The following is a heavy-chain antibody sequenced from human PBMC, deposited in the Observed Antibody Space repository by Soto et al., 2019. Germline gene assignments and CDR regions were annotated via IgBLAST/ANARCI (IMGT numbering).Heavy chain of an antibody. D-gene: IGHD6-13*01. CDR1: VDSVSSNSAA. J-gene: IGHJ6*02. Sequence: QTLSLTCAISVDSVSSNSAAWNWIRQSPSRGLGWLGRTYHRSKWYNDYAVSVKSRITVNPDTSKNQFSMQLNSVTPEDTAVYYCARDHGLEAAYCYGMDVWGQGSTVTVSS. CDR2: TYHRSKWYN. CDR3: ARDHGLEAAYCYGMDV. V-gene: IGHV6-1*01.